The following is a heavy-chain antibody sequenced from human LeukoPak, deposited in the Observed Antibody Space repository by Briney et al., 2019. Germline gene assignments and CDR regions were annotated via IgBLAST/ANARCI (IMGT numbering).Heavy chain of an antibody. Sequence: GASVKVSCKTSGLTFSTSAIQWVRQARGQSLEWMGWIVVGNGNTRYAQKLQERLTITRDMSTSTAYMELSSLRSEDTAVYYCAAETYIQGCCNFDAWGQGTLITVSS. D-gene: IGHD2/OR15-2a*01. CDR3: AAETYIQGCCNFDA. V-gene: IGHV1-58*02. CDR2: IVVGNGNT. J-gene: IGHJ3*01. CDR1: GLTFSTSA.